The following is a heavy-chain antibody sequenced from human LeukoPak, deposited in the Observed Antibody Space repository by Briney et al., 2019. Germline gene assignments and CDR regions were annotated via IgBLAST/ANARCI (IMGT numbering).Heavy chain of an antibody. CDR3: ARVDCSGGSCYLTTTYYYYYMDV. J-gene: IGHJ6*03. Sequence: ASVKVSCKASGYTFTGYYMHWVRQAPGQGLEWMGWISAYNGNTNYAQKLQGRVTMTTDTSTSTAYMELRSLRSDDTAVYYCARVDCSGGSCYLTTTYYYYYMDVWGKETTVTVSS. V-gene: IGHV1-18*04. CDR1: GYTFTGYY. CDR2: ISAYNGNT. D-gene: IGHD2-15*01.